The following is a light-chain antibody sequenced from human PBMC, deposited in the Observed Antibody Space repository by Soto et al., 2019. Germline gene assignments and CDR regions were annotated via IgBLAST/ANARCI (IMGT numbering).Light chain of an antibody. CDR2: DAS. CDR1: QSITNR. Sequence: DIQMTQSPSTLSASVGYRVTITFRASQSITNRLAWYQQKPGKAPKVLIYDASNLEYGVPSRFSGSGFGTEFILTISSLQPDDFATYWCQHYGGMWTFGQGTKVDIK. CDR3: QHYGGMWT. J-gene: IGKJ1*01. V-gene: IGKV1-5*01.